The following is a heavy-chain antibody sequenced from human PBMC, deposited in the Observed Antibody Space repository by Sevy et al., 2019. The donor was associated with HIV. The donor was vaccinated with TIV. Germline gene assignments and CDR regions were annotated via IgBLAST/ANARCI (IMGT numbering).Heavy chain of an antibody. J-gene: IGHJ5*02. CDR1: GFPFGSYE. Sequence: GGSLRLSCTASGFPFGSYEMNWVRQAPGKGLEWVSVMYSGGSPYYADSVKGRFALSRDMSKNTVYLQMNSLRAEDTAVYYCARGYCGGGSCTAFDPWGQGTLVTVSS. CDR2: MYSGGSP. CDR3: ARGYCGGGSCTAFDP. V-gene: IGHV3-53*01. D-gene: IGHD2-15*01.